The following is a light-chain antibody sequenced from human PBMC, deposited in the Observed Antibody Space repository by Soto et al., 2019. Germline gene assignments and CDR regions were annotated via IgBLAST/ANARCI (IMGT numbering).Light chain of an antibody. CDR2: EVA. J-gene: IGLJ3*02. CDR3: SSYADRNKFL. CDR1: SSDVGKYDY. Sequence: QSVLTQPPSASGSPGQSVTISCTGTSSDVGKYDYVSWFQHHPGKAPKLIIYEVAKRPSGVPDRISGSKSGNTASLTVSGLQAEDEADYYCSSYADRNKFLFGGGTKLTVL. V-gene: IGLV2-8*01.